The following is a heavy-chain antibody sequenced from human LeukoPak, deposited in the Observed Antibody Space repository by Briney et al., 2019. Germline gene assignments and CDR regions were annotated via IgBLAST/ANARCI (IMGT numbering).Heavy chain of an antibody. Sequence: PSETLSLTCAVYGGSFSGYYWSWIRQPPGKGLEWIGEINHSGSTNYNPSLKSRVTISVGTSKNQFSLKLSSVTAADTAVYYCARISYGDYEYYFDYWGQGTLVTVSS. CDR2: INHSGST. CDR1: GGSFSGYY. J-gene: IGHJ4*02. CDR3: ARISYGDYEYYFDY. V-gene: IGHV4-34*01. D-gene: IGHD4-17*01.